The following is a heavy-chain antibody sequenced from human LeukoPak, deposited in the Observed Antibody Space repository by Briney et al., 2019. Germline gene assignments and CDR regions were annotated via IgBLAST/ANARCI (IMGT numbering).Heavy chain of an antibody. CDR2: ISSSSSYI. Sequence: PGGSLRLSCAASGFTFSSYSMNWVRQAPGKGLEWVSSISSSSSYIYYADSVKGRFTISRDNAKNSLYLQMNSLRAEDTAVYYCARDLSYGWELLGHDAFDIWGQGTMVTVSS. D-gene: IGHD1-26*01. V-gene: IGHV3-21*01. CDR3: ARDLSYGWELLGHDAFDI. CDR1: GFTFSSYS. J-gene: IGHJ3*02.